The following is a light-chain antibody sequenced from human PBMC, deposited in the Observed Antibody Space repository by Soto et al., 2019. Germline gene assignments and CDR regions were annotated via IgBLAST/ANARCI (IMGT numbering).Light chain of an antibody. CDR3: SSYAGSNNFV. J-gene: IGLJ1*01. CDR2: EVS. Sequence: QSALTQPPSASGSPGQSVTISCTGTSSDIGAYIYVSWYQQHPGKAPKLMISEVSRRPSGVPERFSGSKSGNTASLTVPGLQADDEAHYYCSSYAGSNNFVFGTGTKLTVL. V-gene: IGLV2-8*01. CDR1: SSDIGAYIY.